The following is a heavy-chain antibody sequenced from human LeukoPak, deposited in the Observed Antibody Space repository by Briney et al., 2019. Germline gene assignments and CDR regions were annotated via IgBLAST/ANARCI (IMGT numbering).Heavy chain of an antibody. D-gene: IGHD1-1*01. V-gene: IGHV3-74*01. CDR2: LSSDGTTT. Sequence: GGSLRLSCAASGFSFSSSWMQWVRHAPGKGLVWVSRLSSDGTTTSYADSVRGRFTISRDNTKNTLYLQMNSLRVEDTAVYYCARSLDNCFDYWGRGTLVTVSS. CDR1: GFSFSSSW. J-gene: IGHJ4*02. CDR3: ARSLDNCFDY.